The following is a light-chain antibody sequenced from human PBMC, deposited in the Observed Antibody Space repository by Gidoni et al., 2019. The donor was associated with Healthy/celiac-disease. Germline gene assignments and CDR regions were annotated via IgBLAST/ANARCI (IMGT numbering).Light chain of an antibody. Sequence: ELVLTQSPGTLSLSPGERATPTCRASQSFSSSYLALYQQKPGQAPRLLIYGASSRATGIPDRFSGSGTGTDFTLTISRLEPEDFAVYYCQRYGSAPLFTFGPGTKVDIK. CDR3: QRYGSAPLFT. CDR2: GAS. CDR1: QSFSSSY. V-gene: IGKV3-20*01. J-gene: IGKJ3*01.